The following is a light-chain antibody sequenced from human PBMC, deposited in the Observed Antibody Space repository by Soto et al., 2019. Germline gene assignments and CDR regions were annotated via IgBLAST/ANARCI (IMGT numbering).Light chain of an antibody. CDR1: SSDVGGYNY. CDR2: EVS. Sequence: QSALTQPASVSGSPGQSITISCTGTSSDVGGYNYVSWYQQHPGKAPKLMIYEVSNRPSGLYNRFSGSKSGNTASLTISGLQAEDEADYYCSSYASSSTLVFGTGTKLTVL. V-gene: IGLV2-14*01. CDR3: SSYASSSTLV. J-gene: IGLJ1*01.